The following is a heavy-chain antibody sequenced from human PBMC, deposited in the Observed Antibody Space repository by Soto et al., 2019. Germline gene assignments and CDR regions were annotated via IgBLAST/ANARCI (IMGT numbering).Heavy chain of an antibody. D-gene: IGHD3-22*01. J-gene: IGHJ1*01. Sequence: PSETLSLTCTVSGGSVSSGHHYWSWIRQPPGKGLEWIGYFYYSGSTNYNPSLKSRVTISLDTSKNQFSLRLSSVTAADTAVYYCARGSYYESRGFYAEYYQRWGQGTLVTVSS. V-gene: IGHV4-61*01. CDR2: FYYSGST. CDR1: GGSVSSGHHY. CDR3: ARGSYYESRGFYAEYYQR.